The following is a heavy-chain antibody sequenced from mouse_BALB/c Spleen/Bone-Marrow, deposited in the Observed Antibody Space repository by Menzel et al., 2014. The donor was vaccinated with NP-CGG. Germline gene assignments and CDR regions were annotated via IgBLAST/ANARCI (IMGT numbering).Heavy chain of an antibody. Sequence: EAMLVESGGGLVQPGGSLTLSCAASGFTFSSYGMSWVRQTPDKRLEVVATINRNGGSTYYPDSVKGRFTISRDNAKNTLYLQMSSLKPEDTAMYYCARVYDYGYWGQGNPLTVSS. D-gene: IGHD2-4*01. CDR2: INRNGGST. J-gene: IGHJ2*01. V-gene: IGHV5-6-3*01. CDR1: GFTFSSYG. CDR3: ARVYDYGY.